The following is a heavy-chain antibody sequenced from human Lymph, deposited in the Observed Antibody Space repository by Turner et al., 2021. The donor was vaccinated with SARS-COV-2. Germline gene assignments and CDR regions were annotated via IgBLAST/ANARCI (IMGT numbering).Heavy chain of an antibody. Sequence: QAQPVVPGGCVVQPGRFLRLACAASGFTFNNYPMHWVRQAPGKELEWMAVISYDGSNKCCADTVEGRFTISRDNSKNTLYLQMNGLKAGDTAVYYSARDSSGSGTLDYWGQGTLVTVSS. V-gene: IGHV3-30-3*01. CDR1: GFTFNNYP. J-gene: IGHJ4*02. CDR3: ARDSSGSGTLDY. CDR2: ISYDGSNK. D-gene: IGHD3-10*01.